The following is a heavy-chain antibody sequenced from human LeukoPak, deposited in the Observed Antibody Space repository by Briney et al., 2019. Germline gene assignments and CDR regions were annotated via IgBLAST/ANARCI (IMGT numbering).Heavy chain of an antibody. Sequence: SVKVSCKAPEGTLSSYALSWVRQAPGQGLEWMGRIVPVLTKTNYAPTFQDRLSITEDKATSTAYMELTNLTSADTAVYSCARGSRSGSYALGRWGQGTLVTVSS. J-gene: IGHJ1*01. CDR3: ARGSRSGSYALGR. V-gene: IGHV1-69*04. D-gene: IGHD3-10*01. CDR1: EGTLSSYA. CDR2: IVPVLTKT.